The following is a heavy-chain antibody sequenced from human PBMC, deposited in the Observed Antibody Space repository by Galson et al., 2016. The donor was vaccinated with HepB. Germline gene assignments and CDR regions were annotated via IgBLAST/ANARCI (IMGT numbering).Heavy chain of an antibody. D-gene: IGHD1-26*01. J-gene: IGHJ6*02. V-gene: IGHV3-21*01. Sequence: SLRLSCAASGFTFTTYTMNWVRQAPGQGLEWVSSISSNSDTYYTDSLKGRFTISRDNAKNSLYLRMNSLRAEDTAVYYCVVGSGTYFPNGMDVWGQGTTVTVSS. CDR2: ISSNSDT. CDR3: VVGSGTYFPNGMDV. CDR1: GFTFTTYT.